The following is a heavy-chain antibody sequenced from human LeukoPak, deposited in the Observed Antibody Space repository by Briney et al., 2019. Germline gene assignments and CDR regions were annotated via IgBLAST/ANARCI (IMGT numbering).Heavy chain of an antibody. D-gene: IGHD1-26*01. CDR1: GFTFSSYG. CDR2: ISYDGNNR. J-gene: IGHJ4*02. Sequence: PGGSLRLSCAASGFTFSSYGMHWVRQAPGKGLEWVTFISYDGNNRKYAESVAGRFTISRDNSKNTLYLEMNSVRPEDTALYYCVRKIGSPPSPGHFDYWGQGTLVTVSS. CDR3: VRKIGSPPSPGHFDY. V-gene: IGHV3-30*03.